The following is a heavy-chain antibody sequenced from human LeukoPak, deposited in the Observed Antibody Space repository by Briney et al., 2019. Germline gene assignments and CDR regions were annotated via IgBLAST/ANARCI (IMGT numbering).Heavy chain of an antibody. Sequence: AASVKVSRTASGYTFSDYSMHWVRQAPGQGLEWMGWINPKSGGTNYAQKFQGRVTMTRDTSIRTAYMELSRLRSDYTAVYYCAGEIQWLFFWGQRTLVTVSS. CDR2: INPKSGGT. D-gene: IGHD3-22*01. V-gene: IGHV1-2*02. CDR1: GYTFSDYS. CDR3: AGEIQWLFF. J-gene: IGHJ4*02.